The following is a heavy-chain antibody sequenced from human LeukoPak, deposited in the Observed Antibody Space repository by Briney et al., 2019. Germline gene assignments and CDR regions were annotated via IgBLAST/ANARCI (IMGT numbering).Heavy chain of an antibody. CDR3: ARDPDPVGYCSSTSCYDRIDYFDY. V-gene: IGHV3-48*04. CDR1: GFTFSSYW. Sequence: GGSLRLSCAASGFTFSSYWMSWVRQAPGKGLEWVSYISSSGSTIYYADSVKGRFTISRDNAKNSLYLQMNSLRAEDTAVYYCARDPDPVGYCSSTSCYDRIDYFDYWGQGTLVTVSS. J-gene: IGHJ4*02. D-gene: IGHD2-2*01. CDR2: ISSSGSTI.